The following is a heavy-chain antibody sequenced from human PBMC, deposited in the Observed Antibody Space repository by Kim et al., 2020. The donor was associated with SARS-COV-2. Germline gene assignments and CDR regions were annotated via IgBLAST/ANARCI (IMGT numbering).Heavy chain of an antibody. J-gene: IGHJ6*02. V-gene: IGHV3-7*01. CDR3: VRDGGGTVAVTGPPYCYYGFDV. CDR2: IKKDGSEK. CDR1: EFVFSTYW. D-gene: IGHD6-19*01. Sequence: GGSLRLSCAASEFVFSTYWMTWVRQAPGKGLEWVANIKKDGSEKFYADSVKGRFTISRDNAKRSLFLQLNSLRHEDTAVYYCVRDGGGTVAVTGPPYCYYGFDVWGQGTTVTVSS.